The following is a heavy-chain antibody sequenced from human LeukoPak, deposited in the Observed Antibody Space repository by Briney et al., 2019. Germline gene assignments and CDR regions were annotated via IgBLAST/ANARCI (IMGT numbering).Heavy chain of an antibody. J-gene: IGHJ5*02. CDR3: ARRMYWSGYSNWFDP. CDR2: IIPILGTA. V-gene: IGHV1-69*13. Sequence: SVKVSCKASGGTFSSYAISWVRQAPGQGLEWMGGIIPILGTANYAQKFQGRVTITADESTSTAYMELSSLRSEDTAVYYCARRMYWSGYSNWFDPWGQGTLVTVSS. D-gene: IGHD3-3*01. CDR1: GGTFSSYA.